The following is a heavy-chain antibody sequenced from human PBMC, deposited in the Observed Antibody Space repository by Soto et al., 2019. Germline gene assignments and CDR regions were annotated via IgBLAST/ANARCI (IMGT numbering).Heavy chain of an antibody. D-gene: IGHD3-22*01. CDR1: GFTFSSYS. CDR2: ISSSSSTI. V-gene: IGHV3-48*02. CDR3: ARDHADSYDSSGYWLY. J-gene: IGHJ4*02. Sequence: GGSLRLSCAASGFTFSSYSMNWVRQAPGTGLEWVSYISSSSSTIYYADSVKGRFTISRDNAKNSLYLQMNSLRDEDTAVYYCARDHADSYDSSGYWLYWGQGTLVTVSS.